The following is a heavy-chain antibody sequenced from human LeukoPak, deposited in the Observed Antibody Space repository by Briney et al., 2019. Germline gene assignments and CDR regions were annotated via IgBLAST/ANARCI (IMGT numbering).Heavy chain of an antibody. Sequence: ASVKVSCKASGYTFTSYGISWVRQAPGQGLEWMGWINPNSGGTNYAQKFQGRVTMTRDTSISTAYMELSRLRSDDTAVYYCASIGGTGTHDEAFDIWGQGTMVTVSS. CDR2: INPNSGGT. D-gene: IGHD1-1*01. CDR3: ASIGGTGTHDEAFDI. CDR1: GYTFTSYG. V-gene: IGHV1-2*02. J-gene: IGHJ3*02.